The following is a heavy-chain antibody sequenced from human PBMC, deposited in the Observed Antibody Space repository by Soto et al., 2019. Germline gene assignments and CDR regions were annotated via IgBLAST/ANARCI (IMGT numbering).Heavy chain of an antibody. CDR1: GFTFSSYA. D-gene: IGHD6-19*01. Sequence: VGSLRLSCAASGFTFSSYAMHWVRQAPGKGLEWVAVISYDGSNKYYADSVKGRFTISRDNSKNTLYLQMNSLRAEDTAVCYCARDLAVAAHGPDYYYGMDVWGQGTTVTVSS. CDR3: ARDLAVAAHGPDYYYGMDV. CDR2: ISYDGSNK. V-gene: IGHV3-30-3*01. J-gene: IGHJ6*02.